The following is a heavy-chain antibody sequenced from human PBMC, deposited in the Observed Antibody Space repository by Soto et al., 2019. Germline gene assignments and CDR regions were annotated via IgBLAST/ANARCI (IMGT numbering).Heavy chain of an antibody. D-gene: IGHD6-6*01. CDR1: GASISSGGYY. CDR3: ARSSSSSHGMDV. Sequence: PSETLSVTWTVSGASISSGGYYWSWIRQHPGKGLEWIGYIYYSGSTYYNPSLKSRVTTSVDTSKNQFSLKLSSATAADTAVYYCARSSSSSHGMDVWGQGTTVTVSS. J-gene: IGHJ6*02. CDR2: IYYSGST. V-gene: IGHV4-31*02.